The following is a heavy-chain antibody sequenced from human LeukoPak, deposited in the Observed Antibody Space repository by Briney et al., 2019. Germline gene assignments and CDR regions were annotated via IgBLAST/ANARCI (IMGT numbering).Heavy chain of an antibody. Sequence: SETLSLTCAVYVGSFSGYYWSWIRQPPGKGLEWIGEINHSGSTNYNPSLKSRVTISVDTSKNQFSLKLSSVTAADTAVYYCARATGLLLWNAFDIWGQGTMVTVSS. D-gene: IGHD3-10*01. CDR3: ARATGLLLWNAFDI. CDR2: INHSGST. V-gene: IGHV4-34*01. J-gene: IGHJ3*02. CDR1: VGSFSGYY.